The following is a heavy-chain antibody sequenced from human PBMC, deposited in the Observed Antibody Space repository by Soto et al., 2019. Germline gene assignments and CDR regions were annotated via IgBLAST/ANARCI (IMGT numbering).Heavy chain of an antibody. V-gene: IGHV1-69*06. CDR2: IIPIFGTA. CDR1: GGTFSSYA. CDR3: ARGSGFLEWLSPFDY. Sequence: ASLKVSCKASGGTFSSYAIIWVRQAPGQGLEWMGGIIPIFGTANYAQKFQGRVTITADKSTSTAYMELSSLRSEDTAVYYCARGSGFLEWLSPFDYWGQGTLVTVSS. D-gene: IGHD3-3*01. J-gene: IGHJ4*02.